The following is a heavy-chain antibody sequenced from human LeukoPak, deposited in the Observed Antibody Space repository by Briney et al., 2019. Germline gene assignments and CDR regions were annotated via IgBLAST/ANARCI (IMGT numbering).Heavy chain of an antibody. V-gene: IGHV1-69*05. J-gene: IGHJ4*02. Sequence: ASVKVSCKASGGTFSSYAISWVRQAPGQGIEWMGGIIPIFGTANYAQKFQGRVTITTDESTSTAYMELSSLRSEDTAVYYCASRRSGSYDYWGQGTLVTVSS. CDR1: GGTFSSYA. D-gene: IGHD1-26*01. CDR2: IIPIFGTA. CDR3: ASRRSGSYDY.